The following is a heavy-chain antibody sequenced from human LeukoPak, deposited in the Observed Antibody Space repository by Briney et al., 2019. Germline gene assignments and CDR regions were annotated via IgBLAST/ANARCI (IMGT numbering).Heavy chain of an antibody. V-gene: IGHV3-11*01. CDR1: GFTFSDYY. CDR2: ISSSGSTI. CDR3: AKDLVTVAYYDFWSGSAFDI. D-gene: IGHD3-3*01. J-gene: IGHJ3*02. Sequence: GGSLRLSCAASGFTFSDYYMSWIRQAPGKGLEWVSYISSSGSTIYYADSVKGRFTISRDNAKNSLYLQMNSLRAEDTAVYYCAKDLVTVAYYDFWSGSAFDIWGQGTMVTVSS.